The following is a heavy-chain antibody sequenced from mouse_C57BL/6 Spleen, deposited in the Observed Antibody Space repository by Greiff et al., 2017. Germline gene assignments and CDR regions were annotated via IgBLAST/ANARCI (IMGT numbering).Heavy chain of an antibody. CDR3: ARHYYYGSSYYAMDY. J-gene: IGHJ4*01. CDR2: ISSGGSYT. D-gene: IGHD1-1*01. Sequence: EVKLVESGGDLVKPGGSLKLSCAASGFTFSSYGMSWVRQTPDKRLEWVATISSGGSYTYYPDSVKGRFTISRENAKNTLYLQMSSLKSEDTAMYYCARHYYYGSSYYAMDYWGQGTSVTVSS. CDR1: GFTFSSYG. V-gene: IGHV5-6*01.